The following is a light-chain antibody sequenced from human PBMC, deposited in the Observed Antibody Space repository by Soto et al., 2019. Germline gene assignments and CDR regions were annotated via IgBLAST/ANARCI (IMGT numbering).Light chain of an antibody. CDR1: QSVSSY. CDR2: DAS. Sequence: EIVLTQSPATLSLSPGERATLSCRASQSVSSYLAWYQQKPGQAPRLLIYDASNRATGIPARFSGSGSGTDFTLTISSPXPEDXAXYYXQQRSITFGGGTKVEIK. V-gene: IGKV3-11*01. J-gene: IGKJ4*01. CDR3: QQRSIT.